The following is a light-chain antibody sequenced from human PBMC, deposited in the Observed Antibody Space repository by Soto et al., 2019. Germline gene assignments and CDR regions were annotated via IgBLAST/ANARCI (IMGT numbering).Light chain of an antibody. CDR2: EVS. CDR3: CSYAGSSTVV. CDR1: SSDVGSYNL. V-gene: IGLV2-23*02. J-gene: IGLJ2*01. Sequence: QSALTQPASVSGSPGQSITISCTGTSSDVGSYNLVSWYQQHPGKAPKVMIYEVSTRPSGVSNRFSGSKSGNTASLTISGLQAEDEAEYYCCSYAGSSTVVFGGGTKVTVL.